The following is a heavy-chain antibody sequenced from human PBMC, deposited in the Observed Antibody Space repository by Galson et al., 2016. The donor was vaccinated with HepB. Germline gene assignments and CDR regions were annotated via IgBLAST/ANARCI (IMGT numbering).Heavy chain of an antibody. CDR2: IWYDGSIK. D-gene: IGHD6-6*01. Sequence: SLRLSCAASGFTFSSYGMHWVRQAPGKGLEWVAVIWYDGSIKFYADSVKGRFTISRDSSRNTVYLQMNSLRAEDTAVYYCAREAKYMGRPSDPYYNYWYMDVWGKGATVTVSS. J-gene: IGHJ6*03. CDR1: GFTFSSYG. V-gene: IGHV3-33*01. CDR3: AREAKYMGRPSDPYYNYWYMDV.